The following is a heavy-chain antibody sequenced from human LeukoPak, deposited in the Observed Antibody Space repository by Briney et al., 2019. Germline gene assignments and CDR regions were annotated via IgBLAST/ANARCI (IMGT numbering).Heavy chain of an antibody. D-gene: IGHD1-7*01. CDR1: GFTFSSYW. Sequence: GGSLRLSCAASGFTFSSYWMSWVRQAPGKGLEWVANIKQDGSEKYYVDSVKGRFTISRDNSKNTLYLQMNSLRAEDTAVYYCAKDLGYNRNYPPSLRYYYGMDVWGQGTTATVSS. CDR3: AKDLGYNRNYPPSLRYYYGMDV. J-gene: IGHJ6*02. V-gene: IGHV3-7*03. CDR2: IKQDGSEK.